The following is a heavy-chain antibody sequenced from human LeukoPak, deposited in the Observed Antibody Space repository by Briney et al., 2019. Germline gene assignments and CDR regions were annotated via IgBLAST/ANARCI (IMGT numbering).Heavy chain of an antibody. D-gene: IGHD6-6*01. J-gene: IGHJ6*03. CDR3: ARDWGVGGRPGYMDV. CDR2: IYYSGNT. CDR1: GGSISSSSYY. Sequence: SETLSLACTVSGGSISSSSYYWGWIRQPPGKGLEWIGSIYYSGNTNYNPSLKSRVTILVDTSKNQVSLKLSSVTAADTAVYFCARDWGVGGRPGYMDVWGKGTTVTVSS. V-gene: IGHV4-39*07.